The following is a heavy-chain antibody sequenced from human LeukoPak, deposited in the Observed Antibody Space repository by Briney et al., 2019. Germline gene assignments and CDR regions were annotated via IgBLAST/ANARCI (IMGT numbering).Heavy chain of an antibody. J-gene: IGHJ4*02. Sequence: GGSLRLSCVASGFSIGPFWMTWVRQAPGKGLEWVANIRGDASRFYYVDSVKGRFTISRDNSKNTLYLQMNSLRAEDTAVYYCAKDISVVAARPPQGYWGQGTLVTVSS. CDR3: AKDISVVAARPPQGY. D-gene: IGHD6-6*01. CDR2: IRGDASRF. CDR1: GFSIGPFW. V-gene: IGHV3-7*01.